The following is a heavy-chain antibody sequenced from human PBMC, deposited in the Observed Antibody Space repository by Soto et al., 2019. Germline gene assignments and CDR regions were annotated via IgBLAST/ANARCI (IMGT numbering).Heavy chain of an antibody. CDR3: AKDTGDYYYGMDV. Sequence: PVGSLRLSCAASGFTFSSYAMSWVRQAPGKGLEWVSAISGSGGSTYYADSVKGRFTISRDNSKNTLYLQMNSLRAEDTAVYYCAKDTGDYYYGMDVWGQGTTVTVSS. CDR1: GFTFSSYA. CDR2: ISGSGGST. V-gene: IGHV3-23*01. D-gene: IGHD4-17*01. J-gene: IGHJ6*02.